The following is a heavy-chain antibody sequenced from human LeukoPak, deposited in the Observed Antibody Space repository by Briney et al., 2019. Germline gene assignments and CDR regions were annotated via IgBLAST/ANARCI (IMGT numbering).Heavy chain of an antibody. CDR3: AKAVPGGVDY. CDR2: ISYDGSNK. CDR1: GFAFSSYG. D-gene: IGHD1-1*01. Sequence: PGGSLRLSCAASGFAFSSYGMHWVRQAPGKGLEWVAVISYDGSNKYYADSVKGRFTISRDNSKNTLYLQMNSLRAEDTAVYYCAKAVPGGVDYWGQGTLVTVSS. J-gene: IGHJ4*02. V-gene: IGHV3-30*18.